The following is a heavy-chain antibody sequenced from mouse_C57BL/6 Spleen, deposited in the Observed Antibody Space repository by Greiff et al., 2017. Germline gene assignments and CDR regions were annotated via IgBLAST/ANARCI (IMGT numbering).Heavy chain of an antibody. V-gene: IGHV1-55*01. CDR2: IYPGSGST. CDR1: GYTFTSYW. D-gene: IGHD2-5*01. Sequence: VQLQQPGAELVKPGASVKMSCKASGYTFTSYWITWVKQRPGQGLEWIGDIYPGSGSTNYNEKFKSKATLTVDTSSSTAYMQLSSLTSEDSAVYYCARYYSNYVGAMDYWGQGTSVTVSS. CDR3: ARYYSNYVGAMDY. J-gene: IGHJ4*01.